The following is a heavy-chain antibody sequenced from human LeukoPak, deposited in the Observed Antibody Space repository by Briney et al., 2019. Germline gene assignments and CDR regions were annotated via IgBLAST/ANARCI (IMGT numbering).Heavy chain of an antibody. D-gene: IGHD3-10*02. J-gene: IGHJ6*04. V-gene: IGHV3-7*01. Sequence: GGSLRLSCAASGFTFSSFWMSWVRQTPGKGLEWVANIKQDGSEKYYVDSVKGRFTISRDNAKNSLYLQMNSLRAEDTAVYYCAELGITMIGGVWGKGTTVTISS. CDR1: GFTFSSFW. CDR2: IKQDGSEK. CDR3: AELGITMIGGV.